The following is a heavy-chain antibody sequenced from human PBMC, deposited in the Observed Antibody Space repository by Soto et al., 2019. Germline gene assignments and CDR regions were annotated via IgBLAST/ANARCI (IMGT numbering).Heavy chain of an antibody. V-gene: IGHV4-39*07. CDR3: ARGYGRNFDY. CDR2: IFYSGNT. J-gene: IGHJ4*02. CDR1: GGSLTTNTYY. Sequence: PSETLSLTCTVSGGSLTTNTYYWGWIRQSPGKGLEWIGNIFYSGNTYYNPSLKSRVTISVDTSKNQFSLKLSSVTAADTAVYYCARGYGRNFDYWGQGTLVTVS. D-gene: IGHD5-18*01.